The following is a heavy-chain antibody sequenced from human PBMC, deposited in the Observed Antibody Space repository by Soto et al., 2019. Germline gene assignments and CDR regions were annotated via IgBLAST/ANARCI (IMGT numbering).Heavy chain of an antibody. V-gene: IGHV1-18*04. D-gene: IGHD3-22*01. CDR1: GYTFTIYG. CDR3: ARVDYYDSSGYYGY. J-gene: IGHJ4*02. Sequence: ASVKVSCKTSGYTFTIYGISWVRQALGQGLEWMGWISGYNGNTDYAQNLQDRVTLTTDASTSSVYMELRSLRSDDTAVYYCARVDYYDSSGYYGYWGQGTLVTVSS. CDR2: ISGYNGNT.